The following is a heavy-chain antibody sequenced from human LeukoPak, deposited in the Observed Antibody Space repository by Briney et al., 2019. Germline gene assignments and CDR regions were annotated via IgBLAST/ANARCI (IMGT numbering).Heavy chain of an antibody. CDR1: GFTFSNYY. V-gene: IGHV3-30*02. CDR3: ATGSGYYYDH. J-gene: IGHJ4*02. CDR2: VHHDGSER. D-gene: IGHD3-22*01. Sequence: GGSLRLSCAASGFTFSNYYMHWVRQAPGKGLEWVAVVHHDGSERYYADSVKGRFTISRDNSRNTLYVQMDSLRVEDTAVYYCATGSGYYYDHWGQGTLVTVSS.